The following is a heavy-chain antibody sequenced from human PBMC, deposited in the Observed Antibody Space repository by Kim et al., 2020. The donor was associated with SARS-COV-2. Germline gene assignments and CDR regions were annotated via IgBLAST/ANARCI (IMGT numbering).Heavy chain of an antibody. J-gene: IGHJ5*02. Sequence: GGSLRLSCAASGFTFSSYAMSWVRQAPGKGLEWVSAISGSGGSTYYADSVKGRFTISRDNSKNTLHRQMNSLQAEDPAVYYWPKVSDERVSTSWGQGT. CDR1: GFTFSSYA. V-gene: IGHV3-23*01. D-gene: IGHD1-1*01. CDR3: PKVSDERVSTS. CDR2: ISGSGGST.